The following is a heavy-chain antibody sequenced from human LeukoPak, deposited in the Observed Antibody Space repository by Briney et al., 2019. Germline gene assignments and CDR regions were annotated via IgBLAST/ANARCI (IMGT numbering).Heavy chain of an antibody. D-gene: IGHD3-16*02. CDR1: GFTFSSYG. Sequence: GGSLRLSCAASGFTFSSYGMHWVRQAPGKGLEWVAVIWYGGSNKYYADSVKGRFTISRDNSKNTLYLQMNSLRAEDTAVYYCAKEKRGDYVWGSYRSTGYFDYWGQGTLVTVSS. V-gene: IGHV3-33*06. CDR3: AKEKRGDYVWGSYRSTGYFDY. J-gene: IGHJ4*02. CDR2: IWYGGSNK.